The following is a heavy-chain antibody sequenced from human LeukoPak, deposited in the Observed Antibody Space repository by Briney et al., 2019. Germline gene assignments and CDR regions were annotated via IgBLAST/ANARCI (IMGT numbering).Heavy chain of an antibody. J-gene: IGHJ4*02. CDR2: IYSGGST. D-gene: IGHD6-19*01. Sequence: PGGSLRLSCAASGLTVSRNYMNWVRQAPGMGLEWVAVIYSGGSTYYADAVKDRFTISRDNSKNTLYLQMNSLRAEDTAVYYCARYRSSGWGLDYWGQGTLVTVSS. CDR3: ARYRSSGWGLDY. CDR1: GLTVSRNY. V-gene: IGHV3-66*01.